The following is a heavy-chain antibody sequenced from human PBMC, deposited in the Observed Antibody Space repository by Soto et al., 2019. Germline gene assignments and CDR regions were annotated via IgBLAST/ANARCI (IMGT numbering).Heavy chain of an antibody. V-gene: IGHV3-7*01. D-gene: IGHD3-16*01. Sequence: DSVKGRFTISRDDAKNSLYLQMNSLGAEDTAVYYCARDARGGDYYYYMDVWGKGTTVTVSS. J-gene: IGHJ6*03. CDR3: ARDARGGDYYYYMDV.